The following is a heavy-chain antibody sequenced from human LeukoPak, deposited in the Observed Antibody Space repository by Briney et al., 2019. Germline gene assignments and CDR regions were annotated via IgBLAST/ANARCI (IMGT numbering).Heavy chain of an antibody. Sequence: GGSLRLSCAASGFTVSSNEMSWVRQAPGKGLEWVSSISGGSTYYADSRKGRFTISRDNSKNTLHLQMNSLRAEDTAVYYCARTTVTPGSYDAFDIWGQGTMVTVSS. CDR3: ARTTVTPGSYDAFDI. V-gene: IGHV3-38-3*01. CDR2: ISGGST. CDR1: GFTVSSNE. D-gene: IGHD4-17*01. J-gene: IGHJ3*02.